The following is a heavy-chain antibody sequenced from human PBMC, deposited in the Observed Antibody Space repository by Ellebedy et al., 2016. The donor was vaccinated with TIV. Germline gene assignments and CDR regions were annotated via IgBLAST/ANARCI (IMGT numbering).Heavy chain of an antibody. Sequence: MPSETLSLTCTVSGGSINGSNYYWGWIRQSPGKGLEWIGSMYYSGSTYNNPSLKSRITISVETSKNQFSLKLTSVTAADTAVYYCARAVTGTEGPFDIWGQGTMVTVSS. V-gene: IGHV4-39*07. CDR1: GGSINGSNYY. CDR2: MYYSGST. J-gene: IGHJ3*02. D-gene: IGHD1-20*01. CDR3: ARAVTGTEGPFDI.